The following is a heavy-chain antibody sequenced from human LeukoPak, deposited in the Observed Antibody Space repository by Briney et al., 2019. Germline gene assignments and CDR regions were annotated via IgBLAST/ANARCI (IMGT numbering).Heavy chain of an antibody. CDR3: ARDRYGSGNDY. J-gene: IGHJ4*02. Sequence: GGSLRLSCAASGFTVSSNYMSWVRQAPGKGLEWVSVIYSGGSTYYADSVKGRFTISRDNSKNTLYLQMNSLRAEDTAVYYCARDRYGSGNDYWGQGTLVTVSS. V-gene: IGHV3-66*01. CDR2: IYSGGST. D-gene: IGHD3-10*01. CDR1: GFTVSSNY.